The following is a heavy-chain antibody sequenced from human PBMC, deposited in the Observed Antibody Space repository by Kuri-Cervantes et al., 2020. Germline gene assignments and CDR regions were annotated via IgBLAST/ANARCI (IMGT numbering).Heavy chain of an antibody. D-gene: IGHD3-10*01. J-gene: IGHJ4*02. V-gene: IGHV3-48*02. CDR3: ARGVWFGERTGFSDY. Sequence: GESLKISCAASGFTFSTYSMNWVRQAPGKGLEWVSYISSSSSTIYYADSVKGRFTISRDNAKNSLYLQMNSLRDEDTAVYYCARGVWFGERTGFSDYWGQGTLVTVSS. CDR1: GFTFSTYS. CDR2: ISSSSSTI.